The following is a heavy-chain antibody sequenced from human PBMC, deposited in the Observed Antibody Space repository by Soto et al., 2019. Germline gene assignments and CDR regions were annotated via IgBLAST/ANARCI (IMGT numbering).Heavy chain of an antibody. D-gene: IGHD3-10*01. J-gene: IGHJ5*02. V-gene: IGHV4-31*03. Sequence: QVQLQESGPGLVEPSQTLSLTCTVSDGYITDGGFYWSWIRQHPGKGLEWVGYIFHSGSTLGNPSLRSRLTLSAATSKTHLSLALHSVTASDTAVYYCARGGITGHWFDPWGQGTLVTVSS. CDR3: ARGGITGHWFDP. CDR2: IFHSGST. CDR1: DGYITDGGFY.